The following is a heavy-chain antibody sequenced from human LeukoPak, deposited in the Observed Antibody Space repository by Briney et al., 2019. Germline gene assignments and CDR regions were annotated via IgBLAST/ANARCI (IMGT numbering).Heavy chain of an antibody. J-gene: IGHJ5*02. D-gene: IGHD3-10*01. V-gene: IGHV4-39*01. Sequence: SETLSLTCTVSGGSISSSTYYWGWIRQPPGRGLEWIGTIYYRGSTYYNPSLKSRVTISVDTSDNQFSLRLSSVTAADTAVYYCAILGTGSSWGQGTLVTVSS. CDR3: AILGTGSS. CDR2: IYYRGST. CDR1: GGSISSSTYY.